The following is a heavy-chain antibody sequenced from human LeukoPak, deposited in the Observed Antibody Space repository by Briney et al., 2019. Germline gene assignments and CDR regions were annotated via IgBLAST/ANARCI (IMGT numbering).Heavy chain of an antibody. CDR2: IYYSGST. D-gene: IGHD2-2*01. V-gene: IGHV4-59*01. CDR3: AREVPAVNDAFDI. Sequence: SETLSLTCTVSGGSISSYYWSWIRQPPGKGLEWIGYIYYSGSTNYNPSLKSRVTISVDTSKNQFSQKLSSVTAADTAVHYCAREVPAVNDAFDIWGQGTMVTVSS. CDR1: GGSISSYY. J-gene: IGHJ3*02.